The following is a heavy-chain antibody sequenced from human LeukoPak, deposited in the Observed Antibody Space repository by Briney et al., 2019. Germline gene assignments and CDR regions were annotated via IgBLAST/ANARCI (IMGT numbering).Heavy chain of an antibody. Sequence: KPSETLSLTCTVSGDYKGNGHYYWGWIRQPPGKGLEWLATISSRGSTFYNPSLKSRVTISVGTSKNQISLNLSSVTASDTSLYYCARLNPLEHLFSFYFDSWGQGILATVSS. CDR1: GDYKGNGHYY. CDR3: ARLNPLEHLFSFYFDS. J-gene: IGHJ4*02. CDR2: ISSRGST. V-gene: IGHV4-39*01. D-gene: IGHD3-3*01.